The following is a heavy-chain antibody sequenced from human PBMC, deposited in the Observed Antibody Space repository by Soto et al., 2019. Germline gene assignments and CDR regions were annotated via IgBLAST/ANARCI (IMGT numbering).Heavy chain of an antibody. CDR3: AATLLEYCSGGSCYLYYYDYYGLDV. D-gene: IGHD2-15*01. J-gene: IGHJ6*02. CDR2: IIPIFGTA. Sequence: SVKVSCKASGGTFSSYAISWVRQAPGQGLEWMGGIIPIFGTANYAQKFQGRVTITADESTSTAYMELSSLRSEDTAVHYCAATLLEYCSGGSCYLYYYDYYGLDVWGQGTTVTVSS. V-gene: IGHV1-69*13. CDR1: GGTFSSYA.